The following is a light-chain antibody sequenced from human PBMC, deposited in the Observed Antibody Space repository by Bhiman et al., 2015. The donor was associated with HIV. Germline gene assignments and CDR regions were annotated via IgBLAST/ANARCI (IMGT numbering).Light chain of an antibody. CDR3: QAWDSSTVV. V-gene: IGLV3-25*02. CDR2: KDS. CDR1: ALPKQY. J-gene: IGLJ2*01. Sequence: SYELTQPPSVSVSPGQTARITCSGDALPKQYAYWYQQKPGQAPVMVIYKDSERPSGIPERFSGSNSGNTATLTVSGIQAMDEADYYCQAWDSSTVVFGGGTKLTVL.